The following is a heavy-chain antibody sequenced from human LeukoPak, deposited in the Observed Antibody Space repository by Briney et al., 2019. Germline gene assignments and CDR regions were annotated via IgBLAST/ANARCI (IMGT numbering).Heavy chain of an antibody. CDR1: GFTFSDYG. V-gene: IGHV3-33*01. CDR3: ARDVLPGGSWYYFDY. J-gene: IGHJ4*02. CDR2: IWYDGSNK. D-gene: IGHD6-13*01. Sequence: GGSLRLSCAASGFTFSDYGMHWVRQAPGKGLEWVAVIWYDGSNKYSADSVKGRFTISRDNSKNTLYLQMNSLRAEDTAVYYCARDVLPGGSWYYFDYWGQGTLVTVSS.